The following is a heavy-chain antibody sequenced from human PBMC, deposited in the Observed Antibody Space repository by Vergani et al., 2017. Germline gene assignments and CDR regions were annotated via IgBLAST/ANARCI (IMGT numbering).Heavy chain of an antibody. CDR2: IIPILGIA. D-gene: IGHD3-22*01. Sequence: QVQLVQSGAEVKKPGSSVKVSCKASGGTFSSYTISWVRQVPGQGLEWMGRIIPILGIANYAQKFQGRVTVTADKSTCTAYMELSSLRSEDTAVYYCARGGPLRDSSAYFDYWGQGTLVTVSS. CDR1: GGTFSSYT. J-gene: IGHJ4*02. CDR3: ARGGPLRDSSAYFDY. V-gene: IGHV1-69*02.